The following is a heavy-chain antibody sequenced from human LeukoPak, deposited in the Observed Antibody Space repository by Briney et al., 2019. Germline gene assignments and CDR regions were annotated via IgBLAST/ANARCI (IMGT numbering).Heavy chain of an antibody. CDR3: AKVQIRNYDILTGYSFDY. CDR2: ISGSGGST. CDR1: GFTFSSYA. D-gene: IGHD3-9*01. Sequence: GGSLRLSCAASGFTFSSYAMSWVRQAPGKGLEWVSAISGSGGSTYYADSVKGRFTISRDNSKNTLYLQMNSLRAEDTAVYYCAKVQIRNYDILTGYSFDYWGQGTLVTVSS. J-gene: IGHJ4*02. V-gene: IGHV3-23*01.